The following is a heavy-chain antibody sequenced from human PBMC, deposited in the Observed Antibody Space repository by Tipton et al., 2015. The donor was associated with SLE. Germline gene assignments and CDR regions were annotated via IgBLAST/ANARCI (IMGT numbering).Heavy chain of an antibody. J-gene: IGHJ6*02. CDR1: GDTLSDPY. CDR3: ARDSCFGVVPYGMDV. V-gene: IGHV4-59*11. Sequence: TLSLTCTVSGDTLSDPYWSWIRQPPGKGLEWIGNVHYTGGTNYNPSLDSRVTISIETSKNQFSLKLSSVTAADTAVYFCARDSCFGVVPYGMDVWGQGTTVIVSS. D-gene: IGHD3-3*01. CDR2: VHYTGGT.